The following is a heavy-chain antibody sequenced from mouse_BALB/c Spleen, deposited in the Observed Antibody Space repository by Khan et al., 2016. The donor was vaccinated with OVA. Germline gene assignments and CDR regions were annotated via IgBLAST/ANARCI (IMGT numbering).Heavy chain of an antibody. V-gene: IGHV1S132*01. D-gene: IGHD2-1*01. CDR3: GVGYFGNYEFVY. Sequence: QVPLQQSGAELVKPGTSVKLSCKTSGYTFPSYWIQWVKQRPGQGLGWIGQIFPGTGTTYYNENFKDKATLTVDTYSNSASMQLTILTSEDSAVYFCGVGYFGNYEFVYWGQGTLVTVSP. CDR2: IFPGTGTT. CDR1: GYTFPSYW. J-gene: IGHJ3*01.